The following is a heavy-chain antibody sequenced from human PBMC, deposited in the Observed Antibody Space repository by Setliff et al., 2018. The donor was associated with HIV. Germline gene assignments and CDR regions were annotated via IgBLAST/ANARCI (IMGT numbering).Heavy chain of an antibody. J-gene: IGHJ4*02. D-gene: IGHD2-21*01. CDR2: ISSSSSTI. Sequence: LRLSCAASGFTFSSYSMNWVRQAPGKGLEWVSYISSSSSTIYYADSVKGRFTISRDNAKNSLYLQMNSLKTEDTAVYYCTRDLSHIVVVMPRFRYWGQGTLVTVSS. CDR1: GFTFSSYS. CDR3: TRDLSHIVVVMPRFRY. V-gene: IGHV3-48*01.